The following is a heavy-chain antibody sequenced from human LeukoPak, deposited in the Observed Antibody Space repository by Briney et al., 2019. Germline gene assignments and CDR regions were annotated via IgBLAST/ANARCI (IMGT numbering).Heavy chain of an antibody. J-gene: IGHJ1*01. Sequence: VRQXPGKGLXXXXAISGSGGSTYYADSVKGRFTISRDNSKKMLHLQMNSLRAEDTAVYYCASPTQYYDRPIYHWGQGTLVTVSS. CDR2: ISGSGGST. D-gene: IGHD3-22*01. CDR3: ASPTQYYDRPIYH. V-gene: IGHV3-23*01.